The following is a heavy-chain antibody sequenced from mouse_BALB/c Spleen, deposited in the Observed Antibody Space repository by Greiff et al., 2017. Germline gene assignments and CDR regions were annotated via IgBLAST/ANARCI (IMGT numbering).Heavy chain of an antibody. CDR3: ARHKGYYYGSSSYYFDY. CDR1: GFTFSSYT. CDR2: ISNGGGST. D-gene: IGHD1-1*01. Sequence: EVKLVESGGGLVQPGGSLKLSCAASGFTFSSYTMSWVRQTPEKRLEWVAYISNGGGSTYYPDTVKGRFTISRDNAKNTLYLQMSSLKSEDTAMYYCARHKGYYYGSSSYYFDYWGQGTTLTVSS. V-gene: IGHV5-12-2*01. J-gene: IGHJ2*01.